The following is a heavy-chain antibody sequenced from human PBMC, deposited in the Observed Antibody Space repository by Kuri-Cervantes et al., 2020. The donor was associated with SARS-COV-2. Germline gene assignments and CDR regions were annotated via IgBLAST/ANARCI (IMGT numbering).Heavy chain of an antibody. Sequence: SVKVSCKASGGTFSSYAISWVRQAPGQGLEWMGGIIPIFGTANYAQKFQGRVTITADESTSTAYMELSSLRPEDTAVYYCARDPYDSSGYYFYPPAYYYYYGMDVWGQGTTVTVSS. CDR1: GGTFSSYA. CDR3: ARDPYDSSGYYFYPPAYYYYYGMDV. D-gene: IGHD3-22*01. V-gene: IGHV1-69*13. J-gene: IGHJ6*02. CDR2: IIPIFGTA.